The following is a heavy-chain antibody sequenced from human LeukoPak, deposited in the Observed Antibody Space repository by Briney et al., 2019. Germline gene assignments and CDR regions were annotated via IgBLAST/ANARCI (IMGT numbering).Heavy chain of an antibody. CDR3: ARDQRYSSSSGGIDY. D-gene: IGHD6-6*01. J-gene: IGHJ4*02. Sequence: GGSLRLSCAASGFTFSSYEMNWVRQPPGKGLEWVSYISSSGSTIYYADSVKGRFTISRDNAKNSLYLQMNSLRAEDTAVYYCARDQRYSSSSGGIDYWGQGTLVTVSS. CDR1: GFTFSSYE. V-gene: IGHV3-48*03. CDR2: ISSSGSTI.